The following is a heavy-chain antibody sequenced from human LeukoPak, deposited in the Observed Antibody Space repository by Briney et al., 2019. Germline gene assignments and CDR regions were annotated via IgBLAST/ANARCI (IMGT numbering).Heavy chain of an antibody. CDR2: IRYNGSNK. J-gene: IGHJ6*03. V-gene: IGHV3-30*02. Sequence: GGSLRLSCAASGFRFSSYGMDWVRQAPGKGLEWVAFIRYNGSNKYYADSVKGRFTISRDNSKNTLYLQMNSLRAEDTAVYYCARGLPPNYYYYMDVWGKGTTVTISS. CDR1: GFRFSSYG. CDR3: ARGLPPNYYYYMDV.